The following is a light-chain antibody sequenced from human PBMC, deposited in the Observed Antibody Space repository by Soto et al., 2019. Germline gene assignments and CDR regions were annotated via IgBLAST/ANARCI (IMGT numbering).Light chain of an antibody. CDR1: SSDIGGYDY. J-gene: IGLJ2*01. CDR2: GVS. Sequence: QSALTQPASVSGSPGQSITISCTGTSSDIGGYDYVSWYQQHPGKAPKLMIYGVSNRPSGVSDRFSGSKSGNTASLTISGLQAEDEADYYCNSYAASSTVVFGGGTKVTVL. V-gene: IGLV2-14*01. CDR3: NSYAASSTVV.